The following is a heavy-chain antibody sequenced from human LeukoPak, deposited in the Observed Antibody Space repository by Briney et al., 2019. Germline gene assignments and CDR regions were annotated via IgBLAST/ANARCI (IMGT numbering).Heavy chain of an antibody. V-gene: IGHV3-30*18. D-gene: IGHD3-22*01. CDR1: GFTFSSYG. CDR2: ISYDGSNK. Sequence: GGSLRLSCAASGFTFSSYGMHWVRQAPGTGLEWVAVISYDGSNKYYADSVKGRFTISRDNSKNTLYLQMNSLRAEDTAVYYCAKDLYYYDSSGYTFDYWGQGTLVTVSS. J-gene: IGHJ4*02. CDR3: AKDLYYYDSSGYTFDY.